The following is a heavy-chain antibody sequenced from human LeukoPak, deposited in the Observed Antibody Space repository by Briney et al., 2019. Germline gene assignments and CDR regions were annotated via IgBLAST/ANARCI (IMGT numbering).Heavy chain of an antibody. CDR2: INPSGGST. J-gene: IGHJ3*02. V-gene: IGHV1-46*01. Sequence: ASVKVSCKASGYTSTSYYMHWVRQAPGQGLEWMGIINPSGGSTSYAQKFQGRVTMTRDTSTSTVYMELSGLRSEDTAVYYCARDLDYGGNSGTFDIWGPGTMVTVSS. D-gene: IGHD4-23*01. CDR1: GYTSTSYY. CDR3: ARDLDYGGNSGTFDI.